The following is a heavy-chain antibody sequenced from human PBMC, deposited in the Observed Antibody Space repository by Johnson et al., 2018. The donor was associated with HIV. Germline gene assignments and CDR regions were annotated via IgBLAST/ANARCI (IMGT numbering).Heavy chain of an antibody. J-gene: IGHJ3*01. CDR3: TRGSFTDDAFDV. D-gene: IGHD1-26*01. Sequence: KYYAESVRGRFTISRDNSKNTLYLHMNNLRGEDTAVYYCTRGSFTDDAFDVWGLGTMVTVSS. V-gene: IGHV3-30*03. CDR2: K.